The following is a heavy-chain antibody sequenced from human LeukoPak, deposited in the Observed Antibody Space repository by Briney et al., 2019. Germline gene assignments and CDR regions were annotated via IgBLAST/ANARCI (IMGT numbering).Heavy chain of an antibody. CDR1: GYTFTSYG. CDR3: ARVGILTGDAFDI. CDR2: ISGYYGNT. V-gene: IGHV1-18*01. J-gene: IGHJ3*02. Sequence: ASVKVSCKASGYTFTSYGISWVRQAPGQGLEWMGWISGYYGNTNYAQKFQGRVTITADESTSTAYMELSSLRSEDTAVYYCARVGILTGDAFDIWGQGTMVTVSS. D-gene: IGHD3-9*01.